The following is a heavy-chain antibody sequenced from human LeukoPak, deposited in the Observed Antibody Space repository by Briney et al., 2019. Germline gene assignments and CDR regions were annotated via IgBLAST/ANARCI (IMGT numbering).Heavy chain of an antibody. J-gene: IGHJ5*02. CDR2: ISYDGSNK. CDR3: ASTARSHWFDP. Sequence: GRSLRLSCAASGFTFSSYAMHWVRQAPGKGLEWVAVISYDGSNKYYADSVKGRFTISRDNSKNTLYLQMNSLRAEDTAVYYCASTARSHWFDPWGQGTLVTVSS. V-gene: IGHV3-30*14. CDR1: GFTFSSYA.